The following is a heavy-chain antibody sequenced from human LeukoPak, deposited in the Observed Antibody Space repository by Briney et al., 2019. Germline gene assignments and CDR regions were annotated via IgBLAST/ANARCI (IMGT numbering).Heavy chain of an antibody. Sequence: GASVKVSCKASGYTFTSYAMHWVRQAPGQRLEWMGWINAGNGNTKYSQKFQGRVTITRDTSASTAYMELSSLRSEDTAVYYCARDRYSYYYDSSGYPMALHYWGQGTLITVSS. CDR1: GYTFTSYA. D-gene: IGHD3-22*01. CDR3: ARDRYSYYYDSSGYPMALHY. CDR2: INAGNGNT. V-gene: IGHV1-3*01. J-gene: IGHJ4*02.